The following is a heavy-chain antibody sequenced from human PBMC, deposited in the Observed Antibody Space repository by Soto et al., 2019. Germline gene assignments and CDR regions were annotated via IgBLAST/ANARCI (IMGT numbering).Heavy chain of an antibody. V-gene: IGHV3-23*01. CDR3: AKASVVVVAATQDYYYYGMDV. CDR2: ISGSGGST. Sequence: PGGSLRLSCAASGFTFSSYAMSWVRQAPGKGLKWVSAISGSGGSTYYADSVKGRFTISRDNSKNTLYLQMNSLRAEDTAVYYYAKASVVVVAATQDYYYYGMDVWGQGTTVTVS. CDR1: GFTFSSYA. J-gene: IGHJ6*02. D-gene: IGHD2-15*01.